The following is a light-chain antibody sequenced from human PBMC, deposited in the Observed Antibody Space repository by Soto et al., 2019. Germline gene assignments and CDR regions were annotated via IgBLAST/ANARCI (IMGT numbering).Light chain of an antibody. J-gene: IGKJ4*01. Sequence: DIVMTQSPDSLAVSLGERATINCKSSQSVLYSSNNKNYLAWYQQKPGQPPKLLIYWASTRESGVPDRFSGSGSGTDFTRTISSLQAEDVAVYYCQQYYSTTLTFGGGTKVDIK. V-gene: IGKV4-1*01. CDR3: QQYYSTTLT. CDR1: QSVLYSSNNKNY. CDR2: WAS.